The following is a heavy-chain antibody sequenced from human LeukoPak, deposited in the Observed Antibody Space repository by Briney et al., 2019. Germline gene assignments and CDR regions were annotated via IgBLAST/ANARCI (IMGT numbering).Heavy chain of an antibody. CDR2: INSDESIT. CDR3: ARFHTTYYYGSGSYYNEV. Sequence: GGSLRLSCAASGFTFSSSWMYWVRQAPGKGLVWVSRINSDESITTYADSVKGRFTISRDNSKNTLYLQMNSLRAEDTAVYYCARFHTTYYYGSGSYYNEVWGQGTLVTVSS. J-gene: IGHJ4*02. CDR1: GFTFSSSW. D-gene: IGHD3-10*01. V-gene: IGHV3-74*01.